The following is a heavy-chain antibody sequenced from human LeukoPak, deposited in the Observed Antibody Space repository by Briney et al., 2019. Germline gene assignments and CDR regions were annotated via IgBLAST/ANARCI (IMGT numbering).Heavy chain of an antibody. V-gene: IGHV1-46*01. Sequence: ASVKVSCKASGYTFTSYYMHWVRLAPGQGLEWMGIINPSGGSTSYAQKFQGRVTMTRDTSISTAYMELSRLRSDDTAVYYCARVFQKQLSDYWGQGSLVTVSS. D-gene: IGHD6-13*01. CDR1: GYTFTSYY. J-gene: IGHJ4*02. CDR2: INPSGGST. CDR3: ARVFQKQLSDY.